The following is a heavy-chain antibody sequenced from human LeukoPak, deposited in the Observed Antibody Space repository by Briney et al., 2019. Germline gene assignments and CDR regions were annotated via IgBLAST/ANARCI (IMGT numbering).Heavy chain of an antibody. Sequence: SETLSLTCAVYGGSFSGYYWSWIRQPPGKGLEWIGEINHSGSTNNNPSLKSRVTISVDTSKNQFSLKLSSVTAADTAVYYCARDRHTDCGGDCYSGFDPWGQGTLVTVSS. V-gene: IGHV4-34*01. CDR3: ARDRHTDCGGDCYSGFDP. CDR1: GGSFSGYY. J-gene: IGHJ5*02. CDR2: INHSGST. D-gene: IGHD2-21*02.